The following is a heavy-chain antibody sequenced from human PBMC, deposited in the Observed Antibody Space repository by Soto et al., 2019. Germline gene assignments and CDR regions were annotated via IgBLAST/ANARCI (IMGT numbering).Heavy chain of an antibody. V-gene: IGHV3-53*01. CDR3: HGYGY. D-gene: IGHD5-12*01. Sequence: EVQLVESGGGLIQPGGSLRLSCAVSGFTVRANYMSWVRQAPGKGLEWVSVIYSGDTTYYADSVKGRFIISRDISKNTLYRQMNILRADDTAVYYCHGYGYWGQGTLVTVSS. J-gene: IGHJ4*02. CDR2: IYSGDTT. CDR1: GFTVRANY.